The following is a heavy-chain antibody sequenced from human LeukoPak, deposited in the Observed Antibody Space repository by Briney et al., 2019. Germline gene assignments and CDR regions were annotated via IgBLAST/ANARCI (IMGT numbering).Heavy chain of an antibody. J-gene: IGHJ5*02. CDR1: GFTISSYA. CDR2: ISGSGGST. Sequence: GGSLRLSCAASGFTISSYAMSWVSQALGKGLEWVSAISGSGGSTYYADSVKGRFTISRDNSKNTLYLQMNSLRAEDTAVYYCAKVVLGRGWFDPWGQGTLVTVSS. CDR3: AKVVLGRGWFDP. D-gene: IGHD2/OR15-2a*01. V-gene: IGHV3-23*01.